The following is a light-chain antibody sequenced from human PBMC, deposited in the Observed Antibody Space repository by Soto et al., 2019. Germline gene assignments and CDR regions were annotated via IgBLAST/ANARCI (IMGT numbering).Light chain of an antibody. CDR1: QGIIDY. J-gene: IGKJ1*01. Sequence: DIQMTQSPSSLSASVGDRVTITCRASQGIIDYLAWYQQKPGKAPKLLIYAASTLQSGVPSRFSGSGSGTDFTLTISSLQPEDVATYYCQKYNSAPQTFDQGHKVDI. CDR3: QKYNSAPQT. CDR2: AAS. V-gene: IGKV1-27*01.